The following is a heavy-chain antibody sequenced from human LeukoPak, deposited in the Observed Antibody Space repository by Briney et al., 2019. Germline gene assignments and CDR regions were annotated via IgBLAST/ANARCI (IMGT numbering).Heavy chain of an antibody. J-gene: IGHJ4*02. CDR2: ISTGSHYI. Sequence: GGSLRLSCAASGFSFNSHNMNWVRQAPGKGLEWVSFISTGSHYIYYADSVKGRFTISRDNAKNSLYLQMSSLRAEDTAVYYCARNLGSCSSTSCYSDFDSWGQGTLVTVSP. V-gene: IGHV3-21*01. CDR1: GFSFNSHN. CDR3: ARNLGSCSSTSCYSDFDS. D-gene: IGHD2-2*01.